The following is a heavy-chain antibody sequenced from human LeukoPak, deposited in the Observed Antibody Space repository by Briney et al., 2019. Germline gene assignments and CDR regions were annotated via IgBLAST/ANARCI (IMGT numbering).Heavy chain of an antibody. J-gene: IGHJ6*02. CDR3: AKDKAYSSGWYDYYGMDV. CDR2: ISGSGGST. D-gene: IGHD6-19*01. CDR1: GFTFSSYA. V-gene: IGHV3-23*01. Sequence: SGGSLRVSCAASGFTFSSYAMSWVRQAPGKGLEWVSAISGSGGSTYYADSVKGRFTISRDNSKNTLYLQMNSLRAEDTAVYYCAKDKAYSSGWYDYYGMDVWGQGTTVTVSS.